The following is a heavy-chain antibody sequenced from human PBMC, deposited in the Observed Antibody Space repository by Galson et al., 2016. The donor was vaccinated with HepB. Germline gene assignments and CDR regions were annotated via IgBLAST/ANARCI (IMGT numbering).Heavy chain of an antibody. V-gene: IGHV3-23*01. CDR3: AKDVSSVPNWFDL. CDR2: VSGSGGST. J-gene: IGHJ5*02. CDR1: GFSFSNYA. D-gene: IGHD6-6*01. Sequence: SLRLSCAASGFSFSNYAMTWVRQAPGKGLEWVSAVSGSGGSTYYVDSVKGRFTISRDNSKNTLYLQMNSVRADDTAMYYCAKDVSSVPNWFDLWGQGTLVTVSS.